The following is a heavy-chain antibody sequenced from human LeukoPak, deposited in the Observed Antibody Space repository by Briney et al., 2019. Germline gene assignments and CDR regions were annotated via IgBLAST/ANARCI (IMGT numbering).Heavy chain of an antibody. CDR2: INHSGST. CDR3: ARGGFYCGGDCYVDY. Sequence: SETLSLTCAVYGGSFSPYYWSWIRQPPGKGLEWIGEINHSGSTNYNPSLKSRATISVDTSKNQFSLGLSSVTAADTAVYYCARGGFYCGGDCYVDYWGQGTLVTVSS. J-gene: IGHJ4*02. D-gene: IGHD2-21*02. CDR1: GGSFSPYY. V-gene: IGHV4-34*01.